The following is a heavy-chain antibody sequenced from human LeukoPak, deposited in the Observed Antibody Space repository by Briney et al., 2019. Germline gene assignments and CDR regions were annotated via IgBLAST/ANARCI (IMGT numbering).Heavy chain of an antibody. CDR2: IYYSGST. D-gene: IGHD3-3*01. V-gene: IGHV4-59*11. Sequence: SETLSLTCTVSGGSMRSHYWSWIRQPPGKGLEWIGYIYYSGSTNYNPSLKSRVTISADTSKNQFSLKLSSVTAADTAVYYCARGIMIFGVAQFDSWGQGTLVTASS. CDR1: GGSMRSHY. J-gene: IGHJ4*02. CDR3: ARGIMIFGVAQFDS.